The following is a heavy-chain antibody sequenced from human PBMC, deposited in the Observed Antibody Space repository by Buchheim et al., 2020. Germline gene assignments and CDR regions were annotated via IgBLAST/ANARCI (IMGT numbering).Heavy chain of an antibody. CDR1: GFTFSSYG. Sequence: QVQLVESGGGVVQPGRSLRLSCAASGFTFSSYGMHWVRQAPGKGLEWVAVIWYDGSNKYYADSVKGRFTISRDNSKKTLSLQMNSLRAEDTAVYYCAREYVGLVSVAHDDYYDSQYNWFDPWGQGTL. V-gene: IGHV3-33*01. J-gene: IGHJ5*02. CDR3: AREYVGLVSVAHDDYYDSQYNWFDP. CDR2: IWYDGSNK. D-gene: IGHD3-22*01.